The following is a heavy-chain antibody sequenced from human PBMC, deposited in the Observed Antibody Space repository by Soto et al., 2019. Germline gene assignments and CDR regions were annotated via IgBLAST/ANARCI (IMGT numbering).Heavy chain of an antibody. CDR3: TRDGDGRMATNPYYYYGMDV. CDR2: IYYSGGA. Sequence: SETLSLTCSVSGGSFSSDSFIWSWVRQFPGTGLEWIGYIYYSGGAKYNPSVKRRVSISVDTSKNQFSLNLSSVTAADTAVYYCTRDGDGRMATNPYYYYGMDVWGPGITVTVSS. J-gene: IGHJ6*02. D-gene: IGHD2-21*02. CDR1: GGSFSSDSFI. V-gene: IGHV4-61*01.